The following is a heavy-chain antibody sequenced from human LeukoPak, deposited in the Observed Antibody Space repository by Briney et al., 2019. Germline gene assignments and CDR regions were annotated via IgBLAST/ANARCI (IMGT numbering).Heavy chain of an antibody. D-gene: IGHD3-22*01. Sequence: GGSLRLSCAASGFTFSSYSMNWVRQAPGKGLEWVSSISSSSSYIYYADSVKGRFTISRGNAKNSLYLQMNSPRAEDTAVYYCARSGYYGDAFDIWGQGTMVTVSS. CDR3: ARSGYYGDAFDI. J-gene: IGHJ3*02. V-gene: IGHV3-21*01. CDR1: GFTFSSYS. CDR2: ISSSSSYI.